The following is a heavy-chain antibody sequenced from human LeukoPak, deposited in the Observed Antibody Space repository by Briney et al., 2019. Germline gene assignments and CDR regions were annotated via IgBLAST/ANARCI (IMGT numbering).Heavy chain of an antibody. D-gene: IGHD3-10*01. V-gene: IGHV3-30*02. CDR2: IRYDGSNK. Sequence: GGSLRLSCAPSGVTFSSYGMHWVRHAPDKGLEWVALIRYDGSNKYYADSVKGRFTISRDNSKNTLYLQMNSLRAEDTAVYYCAKGLCPGSYWGQGTLVTVSS. CDR3: AKGLCPGSY. CDR1: GVTFSSYG. J-gene: IGHJ4*02.